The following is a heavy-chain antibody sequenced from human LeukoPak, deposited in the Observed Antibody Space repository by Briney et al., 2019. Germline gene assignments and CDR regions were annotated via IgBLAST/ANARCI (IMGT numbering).Heavy chain of an antibody. CDR2: IIPILGIA. Sequence: SAKVSCKASGGTFSSYTISWVRQAPGQGLEWMGRIIPILGIANYTQKFQGRVTITADKSTSTAYMELSSLRSEDTAVYYCARGDGYSFDYWGQGTLVTVSS. J-gene: IGHJ4*02. CDR3: ARGDGYSFDY. D-gene: IGHD5-24*01. V-gene: IGHV1-69*02. CDR1: GGTFSSYT.